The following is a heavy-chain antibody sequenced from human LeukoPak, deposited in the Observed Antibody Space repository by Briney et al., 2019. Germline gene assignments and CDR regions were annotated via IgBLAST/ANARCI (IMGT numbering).Heavy chain of an antibody. CDR3: TTRGYSYGWYFDY. J-gene: IGHJ4*02. V-gene: IGHV3-15*01. Sequence: GGSLRLSCAASGFTFSNAWMSWVRQAPGKGLEWVGRIKSKTDGGTTDYAAPVKGRFTISRDDSKNTLYLQMNSLKTEDTAVYYCTTRGYSYGWYFDYWGQGTLVTVSS. CDR2: IKSKTDGGTT. D-gene: IGHD5-18*01. CDR1: GFTFSNAW.